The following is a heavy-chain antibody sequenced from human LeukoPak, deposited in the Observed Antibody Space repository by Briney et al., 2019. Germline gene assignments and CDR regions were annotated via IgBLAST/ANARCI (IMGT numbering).Heavy chain of an antibody. D-gene: IGHD3-10*01. V-gene: IGHV4-34*01. CDR1: GGSFSGYY. J-gene: IGHJ6*02. CDR3: ARIRKGITMVRGVIAAYYYYGMDV. Sequence: SETLSLTCAVYGGSFSGYYWSWIRQPPGKGLEWIGEINHSGSTNYNPSLESRVTISVGTSKNQFSLKLSSVTAADTAVYYCARIRKGITMVRGVIAAYYYYGMDVWGQGTTVTVSS. CDR2: INHSGST.